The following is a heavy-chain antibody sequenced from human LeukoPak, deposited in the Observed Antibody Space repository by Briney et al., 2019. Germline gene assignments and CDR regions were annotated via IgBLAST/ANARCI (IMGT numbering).Heavy chain of an antibody. CDR1: GGSISSYY. Sequence: SETLSLTCTVSGGSISSYYWSWIRQPPGKGLEWIGYIYYSGSTNYNPSLKSQVTISVDTSKNQFSLKLSSVTAADTAVYYCAREGSGSWSAFDIWGQGTMVTVSS. CDR2: IYYSGST. V-gene: IGHV4-59*01. CDR3: AREGSGSWSAFDI. D-gene: IGHD3-10*01. J-gene: IGHJ3*02.